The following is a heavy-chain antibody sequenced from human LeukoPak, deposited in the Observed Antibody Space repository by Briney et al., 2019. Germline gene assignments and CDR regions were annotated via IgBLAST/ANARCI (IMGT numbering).Heavy chain of an antibody. V-gene: IGHV3-23*01. CDR1: GFTFSTYN. Sequence: GGSLRLSCAASGFTFSTYNMNWVRQAPGKGLEWVSTTSFGSSSTYYADSVKGRFTISRDNSKNTLYLQMNSLRAEDTAVYYCAKGDPRGQQLIGIFDFWGQGTLVTVSS. J-gene: IGHJ4*02. D-gene: IGHD3-22*01. CDR3: AKGDPRGQQLIGIFDF. CDR2: TSFGSSST.